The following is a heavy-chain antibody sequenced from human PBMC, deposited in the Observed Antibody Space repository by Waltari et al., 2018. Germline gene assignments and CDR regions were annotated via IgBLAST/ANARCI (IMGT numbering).Heavy chain of an antibody. V-gene: IGHV4-39*01. CDR1: GVSISTSRYD. D-gene: IGHD1-7*01. CDR3: ATLPIPLELWYFDL. Sequence: QLQLQESGPGLVNPSETLSLTCTVSGVSISTSRYDWGWIRQPPGKGLDWIGSLHYGGSSYFNPSLKSRVTISVDTSKNQFSLKLTSVTAADTAVYYCATLPIPLELWYFDLWGRGTLVTVSS. J-gene: IGHJ2*01. CDR2: LHYGGSS.